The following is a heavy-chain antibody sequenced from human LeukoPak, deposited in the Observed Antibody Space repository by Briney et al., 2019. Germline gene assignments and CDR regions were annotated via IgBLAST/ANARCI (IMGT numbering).Heavy chain of an antibody. J-gene: IGHJ4*02. CDR1: GFTFGSYW. CDR3: ARNFGYCSSTSCLETLYYFDY. D-gene: IGHD2-2*03. V-gene: IGHV3-7*01. CDR2: IKQDGSEK. Sequence: GGSLRLSCAASGFTFGSYWMSWVRQAPGKGLEWVANIKQDGSEKYYVDSVKGRFTISRDNAKNSLYLQMNSLRAEDTAVYYCARNFGYCSSTSCLETLYYFDYWGQGTLVTVSS.